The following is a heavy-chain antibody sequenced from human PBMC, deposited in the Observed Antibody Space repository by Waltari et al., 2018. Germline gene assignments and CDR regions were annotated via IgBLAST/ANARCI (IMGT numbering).Heavy chain of an antibody. V-gene: IGHV3-53*01. Sequence: EVQLVESGGGLIQPGGSLRLSCAASGFTVSSNYMSWVRQAPGKGLEWVSVIYSGGSTYYADTVKGRFNISRDNSKNTLYLQMNSLRAEDTAVYYCAKEWSSGYYYPDAFDIWGQGTMVTVSS. CDR1: GFTVSSNY. CDR3: AKEWSSGYYYPDAFDI. CDR2: IYSGGST. D-gene: IGHD3-22*01. J-gene: IGHJ3*02.